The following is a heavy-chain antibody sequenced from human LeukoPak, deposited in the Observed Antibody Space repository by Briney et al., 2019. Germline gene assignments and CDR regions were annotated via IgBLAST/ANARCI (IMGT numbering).Heavy chain of an antibody. Sequence: SETLSLTCTVSGGFITSSFYWSWIRQSPGKGLEWIGYIYNSGGTKYNPSLKSRLTISVDTSKNQFSLNLSSVTAADTAVYYCARSPEGVTAYYYYMDVWGKGTTVTVSS. CDR3: ARSPEGVTAYYYYMDV. J-gene: IGHJ6*03. CDR2: IYNSGGT. CDR1: GGFITSSFY. D-gene: IGHD2-21*02. V-gene: IGHV4-59*01.